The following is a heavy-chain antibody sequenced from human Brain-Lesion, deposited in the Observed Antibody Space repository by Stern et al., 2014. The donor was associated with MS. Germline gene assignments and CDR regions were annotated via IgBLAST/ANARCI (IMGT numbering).Heavy chain of an antibody. D-gene: IGHD3-16*01. J-gene: IGHJ4*02. CDR1: GFNFSSYW. CDR3: ARGVGDY. Sequence: MQPVQSGGGLVQPGGALRLSCGASGFNFSSYWMHWVRQFPEKGLFWVSQINRDGSDTSYADSVKGRFSISRDNIRNMLYLRMTSLRAEDTAVYYCARGVGDYWGQGARVTVSS. CDR2: INRDGSDT. V-gene: IGHV3-74*01.